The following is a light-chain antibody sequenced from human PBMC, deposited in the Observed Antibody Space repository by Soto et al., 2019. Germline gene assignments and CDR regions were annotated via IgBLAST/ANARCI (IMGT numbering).Light chain of an antibody. CDR1: QSVSSSS. V-gene: IGKV3-20*01. CDR3: QQYRT. CDR2: EAS. J-gene: IGKJ1*01. Sequence: EIVLTQSACTLSLSPGERATLSCRASQSVSSSSLAWYQQNPGQAPRLLIYEASSRATGIPDRFTGSGSGTDFTLTISRLEPEDFAVYYCQQYRTFGQGTKVDIK.